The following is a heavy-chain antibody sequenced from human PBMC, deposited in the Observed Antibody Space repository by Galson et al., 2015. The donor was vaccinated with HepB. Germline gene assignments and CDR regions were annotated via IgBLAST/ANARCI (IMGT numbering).Heavy chain of an antibody. CDR2: LKDDGSEE. CDR1: GFNFPAYW. CDR3: TDLLGDF. J-gene: IGHJ4*02. V-gene: IGHV3-7*03. D-gene: IGHD7-27*01. Sequence: SLRLSCAASGFNFPAYWMSWARQTPGKGLEWVANLKDDGSEEHYVDSVKGRFTISRDNARKSLYLQMNSLRAEDTPVYYCTDLLGDFWGQGTLVTVSS.